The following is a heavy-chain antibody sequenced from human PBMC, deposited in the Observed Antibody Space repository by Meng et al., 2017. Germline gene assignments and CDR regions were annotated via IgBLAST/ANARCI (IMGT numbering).Heavy chain of an antibody. CDR3: ARARLLWFGGSVWFDP. J-gene: IGHJ5*02. CDR1: DGSSSSINC. D-gene: IGHD3-10*01. V-gene: IGHV4-4*02. Sequence: LEHAGPGRVKPSGTLSLTCAVCDGSSSSINCWSLDRQPPGKGLGWIGESDHSGSTNYNPSLQSRVTISVDKSKNQFSLKLSSVTAADTAVYYCARARLLWFGGSVWFDPWGQGTLVTVSS. CDR2: SDHSGST.